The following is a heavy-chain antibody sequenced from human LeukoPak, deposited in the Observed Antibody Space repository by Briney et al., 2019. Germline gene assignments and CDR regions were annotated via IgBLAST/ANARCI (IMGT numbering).Heavy chain of an antibody. CDR3: AKADYVWGSYHENFDY. D-gene: IGHD3-16*02. J-gene: IGHJ4*02. Sequence: PGGSLRLSCAASGFTFSSYWMHWVRQAPGKGLEWVSAISGSGGSTYYADSVKGRFTISRDNSKNTLYLQMNSLRAEDTAVYYCAKADYVWGSYHENFDYWGQGTLVTVSS. V-gene: IGHV3-23*01. CDR2: ISGSGGST. CDR1: GFTFSSYW.